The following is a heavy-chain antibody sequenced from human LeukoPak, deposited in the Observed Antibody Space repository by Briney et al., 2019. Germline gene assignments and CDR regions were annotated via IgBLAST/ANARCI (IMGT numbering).Heavy chain of an antibody. J-gene: IGHJ6*03. CDR3: ARGATAGRFSLRPTGAYYMDV. D-gene: IGHD6-13*01. Sequence: EASVKVSCKASGYTFTVYYMHWVRQAPGQGLEWMGWINPNSGGTNYAQKFQGRVTMTRDTSINTAYMELSSLRFDDTAVYYCARGATAGRFSLRPTGAYYMDVWGKGTTVTVSS. V-gene: IGHV1-2*02. CDR1: GYTFTVYY. CDR2: INPNSGGT.